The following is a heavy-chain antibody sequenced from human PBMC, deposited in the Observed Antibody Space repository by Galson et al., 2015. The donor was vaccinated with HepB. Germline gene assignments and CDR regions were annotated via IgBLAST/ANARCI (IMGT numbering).Heavy chain of an antibody. Sequence: SLRLSCAASGFTFSSYAMSWVRQAPGKGLEWVSAISGSGGSTYYADSVKGRFTISRDNSKNTLYLQMNSLRAEDTAVYYCAKEGPPDYYDSSGPFDYWGQGTLVTVSS. CDR2: ISGSGGST. CDR1: GFTFSSYA. D-gene: IGHD3-22*01. CDR3: AKEGPPDYYDSSGPFDY. V-gene: IGHV3-23*01. J-gene: IGHJ4*02.